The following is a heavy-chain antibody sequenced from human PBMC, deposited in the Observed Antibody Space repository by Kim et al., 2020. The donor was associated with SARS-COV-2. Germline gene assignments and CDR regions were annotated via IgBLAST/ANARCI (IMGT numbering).Heavy chain of an antibody. CDR1: GYSFTSYW. CDR2: IDPSDSYT. J-gene: IGHJ4*02. V-gene: IGHV5-10-1*01. CDR3: ATHSGWYVDY. D-gene: IGHD6-19*01. Sequence: GESLKISCKGSGYSFTSYWISWVRQMPGKGLEWMGRIDPSDSYTNYSPSFQGHITISADKSISTAYLQWSSLKASDTAMYYCATHSGWYVDYWGQGTLVTVSS.